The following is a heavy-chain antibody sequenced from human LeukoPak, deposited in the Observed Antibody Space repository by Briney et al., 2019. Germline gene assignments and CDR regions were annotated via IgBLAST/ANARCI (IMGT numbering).Heavy chain of an antibody. V-gene: IGHV4-34*01. CDR2: INHSGST. CDR1: GGSFSGYY. Sequence: SETLSLTCAVYGGSFSGYYWSWIRQPPGKGLEWIGEINHSGSTNYNPSLKSRVTISVDTSKNQFSLKLSSVTAADTAVYYCARLGIQLWLHWFDPWGQGTLVTVSS. D-gene: IGHD5-18*01. CDR3: ARLGIQLWLHWFDP. J-gene: IGHJ5*02.